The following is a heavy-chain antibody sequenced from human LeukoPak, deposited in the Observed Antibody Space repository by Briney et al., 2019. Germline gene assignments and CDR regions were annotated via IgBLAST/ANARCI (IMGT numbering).Heavy chain of an antibody. Sequence: ASVKVSCKASGYTFTGYYMHWVRQAPGQGLEWMGWINPNSGGTNYAQKFQGRVTMTRDTSISTAYMELSRLRSDDTAVYYCASEFGYCSGGSCYSDPTEYFQRWGRGTLVTVSS. J-gene: IGHJ1*01. V-gene: IGHV1-2*02. CDR3: ASEFGYCSGGSCYSDPTEYFQR. D-gene: IGHD2-15*01. CDR1: GYTFTGYY. CDR2: INPNSGGT.